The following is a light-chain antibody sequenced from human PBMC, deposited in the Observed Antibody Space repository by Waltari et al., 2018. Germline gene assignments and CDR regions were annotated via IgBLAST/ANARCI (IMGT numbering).Light chain of an antibody. V-gene: IGLV2-14*01. J-gene: IGLJ2*01. CDR1: TMNVVGYTY. Sequence: QSALTRPASGPGSPGQSTTSPGLGPTMNVVGYTYVSCYNQHPGKAPKLMIYDVNKRPSGVSNRFSGSKSGDTASLTISGLQAEDEADYYCNSYTSNITVVFGGGTKLTVL. CDR2: DVN. CDR3: NSYTSNITVV.